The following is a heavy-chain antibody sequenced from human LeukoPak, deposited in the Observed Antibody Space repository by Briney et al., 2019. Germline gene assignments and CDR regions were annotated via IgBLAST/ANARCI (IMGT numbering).Heavy chain of an antibody. J-gene: IGHJ4*02. D-gene: IGHD3-16*01. Sequence: GGSLRLSCAASGFTFSSYWMTWVRQAPGKGLEWVANIKHNGNEKNYVDSVEGRFTISRDNAKNSLSLQMNSLRAEDTAVYYCARELRTFDSWGQGTLVTVPS. CDR2: IKHNGNEK. V-gene: IGHV3-7*01. CDR1: GFTFSSYW. CDR3: ARELRTFDS.